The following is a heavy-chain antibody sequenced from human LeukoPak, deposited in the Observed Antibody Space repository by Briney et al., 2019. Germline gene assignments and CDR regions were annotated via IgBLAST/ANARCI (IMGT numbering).Heavy chain of an antibody. D-gene: IGHD5-12*01. CDR1: GGTFSSYA. V-gene: IGHV1-69*13. CDR2: IIPIFGTA. CDR3: ARRRTSGYNHFDY. J-gene: IGHJ4*02. Sequence: ASVKVSCKASGGTFSSYAISWVRQAPGQGLEWMGGIIPIFGTANYAQKFQGRVTITADESTSTAYMELSSLRSEDTAVYYCARRRTSGYNHFDYWGQGTLVTVSS.